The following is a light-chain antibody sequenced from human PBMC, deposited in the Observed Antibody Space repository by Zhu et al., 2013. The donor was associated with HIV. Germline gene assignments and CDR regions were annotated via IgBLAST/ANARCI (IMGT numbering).Light chain of an antibody. CDR1: QSLSDN. CDR2: SAS. Sequence: EIVMTQSPATLSVSPGKRATLSCRASQSLSDNLAWYQQKGGQPPRLLIYSASVRATDIPARFSGSGSGTDFTLTIDSLQSEDVAVYYCQQYHNWPPATFGQGTRVEIK. V-gene: IGKV3-15*01. J-gene: IGKJ1*01. CDR3: QQYHNWPPAT.